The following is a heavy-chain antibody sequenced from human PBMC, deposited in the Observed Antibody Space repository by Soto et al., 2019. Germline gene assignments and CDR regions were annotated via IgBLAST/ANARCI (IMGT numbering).Heavy chain of an antibody. CDR3: AAPKPSRYCSGGSSSYNFDY. D-gene: IGHD2-15*01. CDR2: MNPNSGNT. J-gene: IGHJ4*02. Sequence: KASGYTFTSYDINWVRQATGQGLEWMGWMNPNSGNTGYAQKFQGRVTMTRNTSISTAYMELSSLRSEDTAVYYCAAPKPSRYCSGGSSSYNFDYWGQGTLVTVSS. V-gene: IGHV1-8*01. CDR1: GYTFTSYD.